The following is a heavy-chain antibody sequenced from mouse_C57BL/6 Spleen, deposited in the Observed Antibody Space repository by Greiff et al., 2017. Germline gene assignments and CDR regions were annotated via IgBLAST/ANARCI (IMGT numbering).Heavy chain of an antibody. Sequence: EVQVVESEGGLVQPGSSMKLSCTASGFTFSDYYMAWVRQVPEKGLEWVANINYDGSSTYYLDSLKSRFISSRDNAKNILYLQMSSLKSEDTATYYCARGGAYYSPHWYFDVWGTGTTVTVSS. J-gene: IGHJ1*03. CDR3: ARGGAYYSPHWYFDV. V-gene: IGHV5-16*01. D-gene: IGHD2-12*01. CDR2: INYDGSST. CDR1: GFTFSDYY.